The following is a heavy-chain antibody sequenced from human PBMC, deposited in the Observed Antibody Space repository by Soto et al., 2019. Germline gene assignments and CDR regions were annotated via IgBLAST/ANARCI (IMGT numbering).Heavy chain of an antibody. J-gene: IGHJ4*02. CDR1: GGIFSTYA. CDR2: IIPLFGTP. Sequence: QVQLVQSGAEVQKPGSSVKVSCKASGGIFSTYAISWLRQAPGQGLEWMGGIIPLFGTPNYAQRFQGRVTITAEESKSTAYMELSRLRSEDTAVYYCARDRDDYGSGNYYNRIDFWGQGTLVTVSS. V-gene: IGHV1-69*01. D-gene: IGHD3-10*01. CDR3: ARDRDDYGSGNYYNRIDF.